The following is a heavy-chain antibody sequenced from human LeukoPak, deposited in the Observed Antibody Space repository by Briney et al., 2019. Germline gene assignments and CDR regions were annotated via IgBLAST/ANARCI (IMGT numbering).Heavy chain of an antibody. CDR3: ARDPRGDYFDY. CDR1: GFTFSSYA. D-gene: IGHD3-16*01. CDR2: ISYDGSNK. V-gene: IGHV3-30*04. Sequence: PGGSLRLSCAASGFTFSSYAMHWVRQAPGKGLEWVAVISYDGSNKYYADSVKGRFTISRDNPKNTLYLQMNSLRAEGTAVYYCARDPRGDYFDYWGQGTLVTVSS. J-gene: IGHJ4*02.